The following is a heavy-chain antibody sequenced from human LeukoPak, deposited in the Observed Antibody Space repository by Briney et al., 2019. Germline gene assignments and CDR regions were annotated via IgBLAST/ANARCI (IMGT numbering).Heavy chain of an antibody. CDR3: ARAAAAGRGPQYNWFDP. V-gene: IGHV3-21*01. J-gene: IGHJ5*02. CDR2: ISSSSGSR. CDR1: GFTFDDYA. Sequence: GRSLRLSCAASGFTFDDYAMHWVRQAPGKGLEWVSSISSSSGSRYYADSVKGRSTISRDNAKNSLYLQMNSLRVEDTAVYYCARAAAAGRGPQYNWFDPWGQGTLVTVSS. D-gene: IGHD6-13*01.